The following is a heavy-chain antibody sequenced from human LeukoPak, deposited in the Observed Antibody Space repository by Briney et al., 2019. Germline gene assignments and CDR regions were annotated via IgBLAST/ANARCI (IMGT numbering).Heavy chain of an antibody. V-gene: IGHV3-30*02. CDR3: ARGAAVALEL. D-gene: IGHD6-19*01. J-gene: IGHJ4*02. CDR2: IQFDGTTE. CDR1: GFTLIDYN. Sequence: PGGSLRLSCGASGFTLIDYNMHWVRQAPGKGLEYVAFIQFDGTTEYYTDSVKGRFTMSRDKSKNTLYLLMNSLRGGDTAVYYCARGAAVALELWGQGTLVTVSS.